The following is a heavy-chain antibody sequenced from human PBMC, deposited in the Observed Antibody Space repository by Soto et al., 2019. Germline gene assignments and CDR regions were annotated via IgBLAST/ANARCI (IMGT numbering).Heavy chain of an antibody. J-gene: IGHJ6*02. Sequence: GESLKISCAASGFTVSSNYMSWVRQAPGKGLEWVSVIYSGGSTYYADSVKGRFTISRHNSKNTLYLQMNSLRAEDTAVYYCASNWNSYYYYGMDVWGQGTTVTVSS. CDR3: ASNWNSYYYYGMDV. D-gene: IGHD1-20*01. V-gene: IGHV3-53*04. CDR2: IYSGGST. CDR1: GFTVSSNY.